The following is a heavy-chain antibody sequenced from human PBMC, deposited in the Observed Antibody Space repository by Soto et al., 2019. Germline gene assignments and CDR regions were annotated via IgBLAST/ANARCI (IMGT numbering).Heavy chain of an antibody. J-gene: IGHJ4*02. CDR1: GFTFSSYS. D-gene: IGHD3-10*01. Sequence: EVQLLESGGGLVQPGGSLRLSYAASGFTFSSYSMSWVRQAPGKGLEWVSGFRTGGDDGTTYYADSVKGRFTISRDNSKNTLFLQMNSLRAEDTAIYYCAKKVNSGPGSQYFDYWGQGTLVTVSS. CDR2: FRTGGDDGTT. V-gene: IGHV3-23*01. CDR3: AKKVNSGPGSQYFDY.